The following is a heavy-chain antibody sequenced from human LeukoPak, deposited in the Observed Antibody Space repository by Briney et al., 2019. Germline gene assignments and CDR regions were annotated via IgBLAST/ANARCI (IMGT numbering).Heavy chain of an antibody. CDR3: ARGLRGGLNDY. J-gene: IGHJ4*02. CDR1: GETFTSDG. D-gene: IGHD3-16*01. CDR2: ISAYNGNT. V-gene: IGHV1-18*01. Sequence: GASVKVSCNASGETFTSDGISWVRQAPGQGLEWMGWISAYNGNTNYAQKLQGRVTMTTDTSTSTAYMELRSLRSDDTAVYYCARGLRGGLNDYWGQGTLVTVSS.